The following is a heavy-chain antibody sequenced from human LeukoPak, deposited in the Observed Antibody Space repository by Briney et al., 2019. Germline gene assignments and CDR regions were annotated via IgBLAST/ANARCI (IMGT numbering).Heavy chain of an antibody. V-gene: IGHV3-30*03. CDR3: ARSRIVGATTPFDY. CDR1: GFTFSSYG. J-gene: IGHJ4*02. D-gene: IGHD1-26*01. CDR2: ISYDGSNK. Sequence: GGSLRLSRVVSGFTFSSYGMHWVRQAPGKGLEWVAVISYDGSNKYYADSVKGRLTISRDNSKNTLYLQMNSLRAEDTAVYYCARSRIVGATTPFDYWGQGTLVTVSS.